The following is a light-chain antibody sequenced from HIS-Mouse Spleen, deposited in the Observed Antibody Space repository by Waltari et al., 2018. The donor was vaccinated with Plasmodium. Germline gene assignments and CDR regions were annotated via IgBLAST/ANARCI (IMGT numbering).Light chain of an antibody. CDR1: SRDVGGYNS. CDR2: EVS. CDR3: SSYAGSNNLV. Sequence: QSPLPTPPPASGSPGQPVTISCTATSRDVGGYNSVSWYQQHPGNAPKLRIYEVSKRPSGVPDRFSGSKSGNTASLTVSGLQAEDEADYYCSSYAGSNNLVFGGGTKLTVL. V-gene: IGLV2-8*01. J-gene: IGLJ2*01.